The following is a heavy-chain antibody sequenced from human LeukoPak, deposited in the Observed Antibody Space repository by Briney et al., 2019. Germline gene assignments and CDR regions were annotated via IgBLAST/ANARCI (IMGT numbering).Heavy chain of an antibody. V-gene: IGHV4-34*01. CDR3: ARGPTISETGYFDY. CDR2: INHRGDT. Sequence: SETLSLTCAVYGGSFSTYYWSWIRQSPGKGLEWIAEINHRGDTNYNPSVKSRVTISVDTSKNQFSLKVRSLTAADTAVYYCARGPTISETGYFDYWGQGTLVTVSS. CDR1: GGSFSTYY. D-gene: IGHD1-1*01. J-gene: IGHJ4*03.